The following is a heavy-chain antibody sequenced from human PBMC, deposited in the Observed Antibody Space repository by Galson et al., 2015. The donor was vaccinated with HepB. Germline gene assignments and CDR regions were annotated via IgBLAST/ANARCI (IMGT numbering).Heavy chain of an antibody. CDR1: GFTFSSYW. CDR3: AKDIGNWKYNSGYFDS. D-gene: IGHD1-7*01. V-gene: IGHV3-7*03. J-gene: IGHJ4*02. Sequence: SLRLSCAASGFTFSSYWMSWVRQAPGQGLEGVANIKQDGSEKYYVDSVKGRFTISRDNSRNTLYLQMNSLRAEDTALYYCAKDIGNWKYNSGYFDSWGQGSLVTVSS. CDR2: IKQDGSEK.